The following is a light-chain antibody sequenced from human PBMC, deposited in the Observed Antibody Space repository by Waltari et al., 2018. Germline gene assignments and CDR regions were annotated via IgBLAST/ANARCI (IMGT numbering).Light chain of an antibody. J-gene: IGLJ2*01. CDR3: ATWDDSLNAWI. V-gene: IGLV1-44*01. CDR2: RSD. CDR1: SSNSGSNS. Sequence: QSLLTQPPSISGAPGQRVTISGSGGSSNSGSNSVNWYAQVPGTTPKLLMYRSDQRPSGVSDRFSGSKSGTSASLAITGLLSADEADYICATWDDSLNAWIFGGGTRLTVL.